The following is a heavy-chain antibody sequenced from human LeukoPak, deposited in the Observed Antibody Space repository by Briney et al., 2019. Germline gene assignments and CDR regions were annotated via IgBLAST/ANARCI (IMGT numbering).Heavy chain of an antibody. J-gene: IGHJ4*02. V-gene: IGHV1-18*01. D-gene: IGHD1-26*01. CDR1: GYTFTRYG. CDR2: ISAYNGNT. CDR3: ARGHGGSYFNYLGY. Sequence: ASVKVSCKASGYTFTRYGISWGRQAPGQGREWVGWISAYNGNTNYSQKPQGRVTMTTHTSTSTAYMELRSLRSDDTAVYYCARGHGGSYFNYLGYWGQGTLVTVSS.